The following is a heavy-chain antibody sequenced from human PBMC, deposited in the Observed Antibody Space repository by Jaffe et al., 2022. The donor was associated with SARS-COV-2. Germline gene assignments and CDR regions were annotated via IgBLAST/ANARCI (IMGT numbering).Heavy chain of an antibody. CDR1: GFTFSSYA. D-gene: IGHD3-9*01. J-gene: IGHJ6*02. CDR3: AKDHRLTGFYYYYGMDV. CDR2: ISGSGGST. V-gene: IGHV3-23*01. Sequence: EVQLLESGGGLVQPGGSLRLSCAASGFTFSSYAMSWVRQAPGKGLEWVSAISGSGGSTYYADSVKGRFTISRDNSKNTLYLQMNSLRAEDTAVYYCAKDHRLTGFYYYYGMDVWGQGTTVTVSS.